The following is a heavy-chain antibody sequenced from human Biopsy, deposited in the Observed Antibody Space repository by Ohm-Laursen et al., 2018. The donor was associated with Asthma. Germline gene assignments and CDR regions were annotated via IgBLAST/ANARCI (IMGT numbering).Heavy chain of an antibody. D-gene: IGHD6-19*01. CDR2: ISYDGSSI. Sequence: LSLTCAASRFTYEMHWVRQAPGKGLEWVAVISYDGSSIYYADSVKGRFTISRDNSKNTLSLQMNSLTAEDTAVYHCAREGVAGTHIEDWGQGTLVTVSS. CDR1: RFTYE. V-gene: IGHV3-30-3*01. J-gene: IGHJ4*02. CDR3: AREGVAGTHIED.